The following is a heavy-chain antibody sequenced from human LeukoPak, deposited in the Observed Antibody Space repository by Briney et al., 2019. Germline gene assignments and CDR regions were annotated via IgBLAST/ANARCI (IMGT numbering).Heavy chain of an antibody. J-gene: IGHJ6*02. D-gene: IGHD1-1*01. CDR3: ARRERPTMHPGGMDV. V-gene: IGHV1-2*02. Sequence: GASVKVSCKASGYTFTGYYMHWVRQAPGQGLEWMGWINPNSGGTNYAQKFQGRVTMTRDTSISTAYMELSRLRSDDTAVYYCARRERPTMHPGGMDVWGQGTTVTVSS. CDR1: GYTFTGYY. CDR2: INPNSGGT.